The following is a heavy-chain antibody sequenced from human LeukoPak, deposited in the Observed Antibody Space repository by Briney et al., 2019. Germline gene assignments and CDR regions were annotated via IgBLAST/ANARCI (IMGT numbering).Heavy chain of an antibody. V-gene: IGHV3-53*01. Sequence: GGSLRLSCAASGFTVSSNYMTWVRQAPGKGLEWVSLIYSAGGTYYADSVRGRFTISRDNSKNTLYLQMNSLRAEDTAVYYCAKERTSEGYFDYWGQGTLVTVSS. D-gene: IGHD1-1*01. CDR1: GFTVSSNY. J-gene: IGHJ4*02. CDR3: AKERTSEGYFDY. CDR2: IYSAGGT.